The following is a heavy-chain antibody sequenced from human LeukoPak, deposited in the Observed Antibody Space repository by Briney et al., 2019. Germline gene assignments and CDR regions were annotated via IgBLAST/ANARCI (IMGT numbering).Heavy chain of an antibody. D-gene: IGHD3-3*01. CDR1: GGSFSDYY. V-gene: IGHV4-34*01. Sequence: PSETLSLTCAVYGGSFSDYYWSWIRQPPGKGLEWIGEINHSGSTNYNPSLKSRVTISVHTSKNQFSLKLSSVTAADTAVYYCAREDYDDSGAWYFDLWGRGTLVTVSS. CDR3: AREDYDDSGAWYFDL. CDR2: INHSGST. J-gene: IGHJ2*01.